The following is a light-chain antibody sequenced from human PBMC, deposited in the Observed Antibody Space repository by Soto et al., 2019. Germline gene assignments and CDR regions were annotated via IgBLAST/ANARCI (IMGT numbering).Light chain of an antibody. J-gene: IGKJ1*01. Sequence: EIVLTQSPGTLSLSPGERASLSCRASQSVTSSYLAWYQQKPGHAPRLLIYVASNRATGIPDRFSGSGSGTDFTLTINRLEPEDFAVYYCQQYGSSPWTFGQGTKVEIK. CDR1: QSVTSSY. CDR2: VAS. V-gene: IGKV3-20*01. CDR3: QQYGSSPWT.